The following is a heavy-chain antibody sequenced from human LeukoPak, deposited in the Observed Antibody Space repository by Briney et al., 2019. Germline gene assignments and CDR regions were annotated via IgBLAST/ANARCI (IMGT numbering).Heavy chain of an antibody. Sequence: ASVKVSCKASGGTFTSNYIHWVRQAPGQGLEWMGMIYPRDGSTSYAQKFQGRVTVTRDTSTSTVHMELSGLRSEDTAVYYCARDQEGFDYWGQGTLVTVSS. J-gene: IGHJ4*02. CDR1: GGTFTSNY. V-gene: IGHV1-46*01. CDR3: ARDQEGFDY. CDR2: IYPRDGST.